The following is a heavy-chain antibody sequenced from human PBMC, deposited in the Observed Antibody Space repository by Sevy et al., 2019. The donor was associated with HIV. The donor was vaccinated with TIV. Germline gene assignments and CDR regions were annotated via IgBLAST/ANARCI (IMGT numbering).Heavy chain of an antibody. CDR1: GFTFGDYA. Sequence: GGSLRLSCTASGFTFGDYAMSWVRQAPGKGLVWVGFIRSKAYGGTTEYAASVKGRFTISRDESKSIAYLQMNSLKTEDTAMYYCTGLIVVVVAATPAPGWFDPWGQGTLVTVSS. D-gene: IGHD2-15*01. J-gene: IGHJ5*02. CDR2: IRSKAYGGTT. V-gene: IGHV3-49*04. CDR3: TGLIVVVVAATPAPGWFDP.